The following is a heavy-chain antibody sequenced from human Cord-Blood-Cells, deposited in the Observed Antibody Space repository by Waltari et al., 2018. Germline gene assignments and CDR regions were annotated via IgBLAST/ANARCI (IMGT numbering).Heavy chain of an antibody. CDR3: AADLCSSTSCYTPFDY. V-gene: IGHV1-58*01. D-gene: IGHD2-2*02. CDR1: GFTFTTSP. Sequence: QMQLVQSGPEVTKPGTSVKVSCKASGFTFTTSPVHWVRQARGQRLEWIGWIVVGSGNTNYAQKFQERVTITRDMSTSTAYMELSSLRSEDTAVYYCAADLCSSTSCYTPFDYWGQGTLVTVSS. J-gene: IGHJ4*02. CDR2: IVVGSGNT.